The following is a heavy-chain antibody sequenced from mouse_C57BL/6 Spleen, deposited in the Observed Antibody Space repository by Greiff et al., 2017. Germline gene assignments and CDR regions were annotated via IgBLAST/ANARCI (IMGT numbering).Heavy chain of an antibody. J-gene: IGHJ1*03. CDR2: IYPGDGDT. V-gene: IGHV1-80*01. Sequence: QVQLKESGAELVKPGASVKISCKASGYAFSSYWMNWVKQRPGTGLEWIGQIYPGDGDTNYNGKFKGKATLTADKSSSTAYMQLSSLTSEDSAVYFCARLGYYGSSSYWYFDVWGTGTTVTVSS. CDR1: GYAFSSYW. D-gene: IGHD1-1*01. CDR3: ARLGYYGSSSYWYFDV.